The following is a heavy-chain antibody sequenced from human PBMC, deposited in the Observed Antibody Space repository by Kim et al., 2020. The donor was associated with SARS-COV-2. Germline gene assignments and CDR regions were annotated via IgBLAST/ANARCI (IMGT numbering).Heavy chain of an antibody. CDR2: INQNGGET. V-gene: IGHV3-7*01. D-gene: IGHD3-10*01. J-gene: IGHJ6*02. CDR1: GFTFSNYG. Sequence: GGSLRLSCGASGFTFSNYGMSWVRQAPGKGLEWVANINQNGGETNYVDSVKGRFTISRDNGKNSLDLQMNSLRDEDTAVYYCARDYYRSGGGMDDCG. CDR3: ARDYYRSGGGMDD.